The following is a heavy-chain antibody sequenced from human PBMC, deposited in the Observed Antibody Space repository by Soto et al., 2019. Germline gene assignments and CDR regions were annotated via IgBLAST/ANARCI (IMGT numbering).Heavy chain of an antibody. CDR3: AKVNYAGSFHYYGMDV. J-gene: IGHJ6*02. Sequence: HPGGSLRLSCAASGFTLSSYGMHWVRQAPGKGLEWVAVISYDGSNKYYADSVKGRFTISRDNSKNTLYLQMNSLRAEDTAVYYCAKVNYAGSFHYYGMDVWGQGTTVTVSS. CDR1: GFTLSSYG. D-gene: IGHD1-7*01. CDR2: ISYDGSNK. V-gene: IGHV3-30*18.